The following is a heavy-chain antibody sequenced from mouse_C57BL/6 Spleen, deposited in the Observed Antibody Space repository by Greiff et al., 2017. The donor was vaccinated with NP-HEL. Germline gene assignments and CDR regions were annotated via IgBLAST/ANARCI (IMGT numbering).Heavy chain of an antibody. D-gene: IGHD2-1*01. CDR3: ARSGKRAMDY. CDR1: GYAFTNYL. Sequence: VQLQESGAELVRPGTSVKVSCKASGYAFTNYLIEWVKQRPGQGLEWIGVINPGSGGTNYNEKFKGKATLTADKSSSTAYMQLSSLTSEDSAVYFCARSGKRAMDYWGQGTSVTVSS. J-gene: IGHJ4*01. V-gene: IGHV1-54*01. CDR2: INPGSGGT.